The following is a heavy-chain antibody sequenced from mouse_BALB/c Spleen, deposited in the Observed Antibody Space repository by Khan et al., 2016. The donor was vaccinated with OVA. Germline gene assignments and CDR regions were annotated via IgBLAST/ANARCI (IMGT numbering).Heavy chain of an antibody. Sequence: VELVESGPGLVAPSQSLSITCTVSGFSLTSDGVHWVRQPPGEGLEWLGVILAGGSTTYNSALIYRLSISKDNSNSHVFLKMNSAQTDDTARYYCARLEDIWGQGTTLTVSS. J-gene: IGHJ2*01. D-gene: IGHD3-3*01. CDR1: GFSLTSDG. CDR3: ARLEDI. CDR2: ILAGGST. V-gene: IGHV2-9*02.